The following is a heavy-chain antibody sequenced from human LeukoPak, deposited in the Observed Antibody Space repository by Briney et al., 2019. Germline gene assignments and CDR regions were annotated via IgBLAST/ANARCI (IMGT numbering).Heavy chain of an antibody. CDR2: TYYRSKWYN. CDR1: GDSVSTYSAA. J-gene: IGHJ4*02. V-gene: IGHV6-1*01. Sequence: SQTLSLTCAISGDSVSTYSAAWTWIRQSPSRGLEWLGRTYYRSKWYNDYALSVESRITINPDTSKNQLSLQLNSVTPEDTAVYFCAREGSSCFDYWGQGTLVTVSS. D-gene: IGHD6-13*01. CDR3: AREGSSCFDY.